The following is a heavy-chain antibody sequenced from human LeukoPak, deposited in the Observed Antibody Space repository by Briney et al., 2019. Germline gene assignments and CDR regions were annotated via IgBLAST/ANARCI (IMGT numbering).Heavy chain of an antibody. D-gene: IGHD3-10*01. J-gene: IGHJ6*03. CDR2: IYHSGST. CDR3: ARAVRGSGSSRYYYYYMDV. Sequence: SETLSLTCTVSGYSISSGYYWGWIRQPPGKGLEWIGSIYHSGSTYYNPSLKSRVTISVDTSKNQFSLKLSSVTAADTAVYYCARAVRGSGSSRYYYYYMDVWGKGTTVTISS. V-gene: IGHV4-38-2*02. CDR1: GYSISSGYY.